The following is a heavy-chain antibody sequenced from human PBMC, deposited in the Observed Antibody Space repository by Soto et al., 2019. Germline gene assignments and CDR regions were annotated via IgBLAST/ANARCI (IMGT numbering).Heavy chain of an antibody. CDR3: AKDREIAAAGTGFDY. J-gene: IGHJ4*02. Sequence: QVQLVESGGGVVQPGRSLRLSCAASGFTFSSYGMHWVRQAPGKGLEWGAVISYDGSKKNYADSVKGRFTISRDNSKNTLYLQMNSLRAEDTAVYYCAKDREIAAAGTGFDYWGQGTLVTVSS. CDR2: ISYDGSKK. D-gene: IGHD6-13*01. V-gene: IGHV3-30*18. CDR1: GFTFSSYG.